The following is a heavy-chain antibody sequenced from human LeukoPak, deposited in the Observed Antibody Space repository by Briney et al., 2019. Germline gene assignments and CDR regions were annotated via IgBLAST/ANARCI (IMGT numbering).Heavy chain of an antibody. CDR2: ISLTTTTV. Sequence: PGGSLRLSCAASGFTFSSSYSMNWVRQAPGKGLEWVAHISLTTTTVSYAGSVKGRFTMSRDNAKNSLFLQMNSLGAEDTAVYYCARDGDWAFDYWGQGTLVTVSS. J-gene: IGHJ4*02. D-gene: IGHD2-21*02. V-gene: IGHV3-48*01. CDR3: ARDGDWAFDY. CDR1: GFTFSSSYS.